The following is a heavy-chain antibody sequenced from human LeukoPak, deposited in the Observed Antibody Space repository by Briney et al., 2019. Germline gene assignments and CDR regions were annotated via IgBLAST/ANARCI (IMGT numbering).Heavy chain of an antibody. CDR2: ISGSGGST. D-gene: IGHD6-13*01. V-gene: IGHV3-23*01. Sequence: AGGSLRFSCAASGFTFSGYAMSWVGPAPGKGLEWFLTISGSGGSTYYADSVKGRFTISGDNSKNTLYLQMNSLRAEDTAVYYCAKDESAAGIYYGMDVWGQGTTVTVSS. CDR3: AKDESAAGIYYGMDV. J-gene: IGHJ6*02. CDR1: GFTFSGYA.